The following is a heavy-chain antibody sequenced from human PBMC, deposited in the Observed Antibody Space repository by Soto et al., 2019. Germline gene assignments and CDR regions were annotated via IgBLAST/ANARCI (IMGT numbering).Heavy chain of an antibody. CDR1: GGSISSSNGY. CDR2: IYSTGRT. Sequence: QLQLQESGPGLVKPSETLSLSCSVSGGSISSSNGYWGWLRQPPGKGLGWIGTIYSTGRTYYNPSLKSRVTISVNTSKNQLSLRLSSVTAADTAVYYCATSSDFSVVYYFDYWGQGTLVTVSS. D-gene: IGHD3-3*01. CDR3: ATSSDFSVVYYFDY. J-gene: IGHJ4*02. V-gene: IGHV4-39*01.